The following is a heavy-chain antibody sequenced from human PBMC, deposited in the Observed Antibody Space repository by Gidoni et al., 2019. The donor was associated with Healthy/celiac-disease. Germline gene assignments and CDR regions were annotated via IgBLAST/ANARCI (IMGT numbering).Heavy chain of an antibody. Sequence: QVQLVEAGGGGVQPGRSLRLSCAACGFTFRSHAMHRVSPAPGKGLAWVAVISYDGSNKYYAASVKGRFPISRDNSKNPLYLQMNSLRAEDTAVYYCAREAGYCGGDCYPDSPSYYYGMDVWGQGPTVTVSS. D-gene: IGHD2-21*02. CDR3: AREAGYCGGDCYPDSPSYYYGMDV. V-gene: IGHV3-30-3*01. J-gene: IGHJ6*02. CDR1: GFTFRSHA. CDR2: ISYDGSNK.